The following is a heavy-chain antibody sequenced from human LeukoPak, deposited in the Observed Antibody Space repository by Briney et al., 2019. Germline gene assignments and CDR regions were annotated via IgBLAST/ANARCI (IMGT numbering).Heavy chain of an antibody. CDR2: ISGGGGST. D-gene: IGHD6-13*01. CDR1: GFTFSSYA. V-gene: IGHV3-23*01. J-gene: IGHJ5*02. CDR3: AKTDSSSWYVSNWFDP. Sequence: GGSLRLSCAASGFTFSSYAMSWVRQAPGEGLEWVSAISGGGGSTYYADSVRGRFTISRDNSKNTLYLQMNSLRAEDTAVYYCAKTDSSSWYVSNWFDPWGQGTLVTVSS.